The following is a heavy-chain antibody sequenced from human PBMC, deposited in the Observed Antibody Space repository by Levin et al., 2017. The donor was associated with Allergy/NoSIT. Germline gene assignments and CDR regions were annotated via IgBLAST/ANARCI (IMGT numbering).Heavy chain of an antibody. CDR3: ASTYSSSFPFEY. Sequence: SETLSLTCTVSGGSISSGSYYWGWIRQPPGKGLEWIGTTHYSGSTNYHPSLKSRLTISVDTSKNQFSLKLSPVTAADTAFYYCASTYSSSFPFEYWGQGTQVTVSS. CDR1: GGSISSGSYY. J-gene: IGHJ4*02. D-gene: IGHD6-13*01. V-gene: IGHV4-39*01. CDR2: THYSGST.